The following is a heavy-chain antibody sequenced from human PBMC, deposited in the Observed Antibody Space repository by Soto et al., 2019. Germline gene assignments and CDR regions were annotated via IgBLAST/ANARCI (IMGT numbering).Heavy chain of an antibody. D-gene: IGHD4-17*01. CDR1: GYTFTSYA. J-gene: IGHJ6*02. CDR3: ARDISTVTTSGMDV. CDR2: ISAGNGNT. Sequence: ASVKVSCKASGYTFTSYAMHWGRQAPGQRLEWMGWISAGNGNTKYSQKLQGRVTMTRDTSTSTAYMELSSLRSDDTAVYYCARDISTVTTSGMDVWGQGTTVTVSS. V-gene: IGHV1-3*01.